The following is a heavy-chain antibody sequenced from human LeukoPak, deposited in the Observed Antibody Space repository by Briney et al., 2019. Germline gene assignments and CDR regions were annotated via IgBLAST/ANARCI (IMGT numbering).Heavy chain of an antibody. D-gene: IGHD3-22*01. Sequence: SETLSLTCTISGGSISSSSYYWGWIRQPPGKGLEWIGSIYYSGSTYYNPSLKSRVTISVDRSKNQFSLKLSSVTAADTAVYYCARDHSSFDAFDIWGQGTMVTVSS. CDR1: GGSISSSSYY. J-gene: IGHJ3*02. CDR2: IYYSGST. V-gene: IGHV4-39*07. CDR3: ARDHSSFDAFDI.